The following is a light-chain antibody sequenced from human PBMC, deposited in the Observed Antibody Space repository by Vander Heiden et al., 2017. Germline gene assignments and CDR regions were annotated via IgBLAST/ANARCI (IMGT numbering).Light chain of an antibody. Sequence: DIQMTQSPSSLSASLGDRVIITCRTSQSIGVYLNWYQQKPGKAPNLLIYIASSLQTGVPPRFSGSGSGIDFTLTISSLQPEDSATYYCQQTYTTPQTFGGGTKVEIK. V-gene: IGKV1-39*01. CDR1: QSIGVY. CDR3: QQTYTTPQT. J-gene: IGKJ4*01. CDR2: IAS.